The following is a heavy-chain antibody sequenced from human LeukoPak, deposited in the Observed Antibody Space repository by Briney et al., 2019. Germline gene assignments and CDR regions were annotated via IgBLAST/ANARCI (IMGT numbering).Heavy chain of an antibody. Sequence: ASVKVSCKASGYTSTDYYMHWVRQAPGQGLEWMGWINPNSGGTNYAQKFQGRVTMTRDTSISTAYMELSRLRSDDTAVYYCAVLTGIAARRDYWGQGTLVTVSS. CDR2: INPNSGGT. CDR3: AVLTGIAARRDY. CDR1: GYTSTDYY. D-gene: IGHD6-6*01. J-gene: IGHJ4*02. V-gene: IGHV1-2*02.